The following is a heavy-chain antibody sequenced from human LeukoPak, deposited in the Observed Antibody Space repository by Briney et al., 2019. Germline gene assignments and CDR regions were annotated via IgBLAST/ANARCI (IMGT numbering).Heavy chain of an antibody. J-gene: IGHJ2*01. CDR1: GGSISSYY. CDR3: ARGGQWLPDWYFDL. CDR2: IYTSGST. Sequence: SETLSLTCTVSGGSISSYYWSWLRQPAGKGLEWIGRIYTSGSTNYNPPLTSRVTMSVDTSKNQFSLKLSSVTAADTAVYYCARGGQWLPDWYFDLWGRGTLVTVSS. D-gene: IGHD6-19*01. V-gene: IGHV4-4*07.